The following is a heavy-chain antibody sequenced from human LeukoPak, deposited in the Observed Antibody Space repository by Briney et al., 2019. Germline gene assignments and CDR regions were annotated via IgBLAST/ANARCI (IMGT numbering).Heavy chain of an antibody. V-gene: IGHV1-2*06. CDR2: INPNSGGT. CDR3: ARALGRVGASIY. J-gene: IGHJ4*02. D-gene: IGHD1-26*01. CDR1: GYIFTDYY. Sequence: GASVKVSCKASGYIFTDYYMHWVRQAPGQELGWMGRINPNSGGTNYAQKFQGRVTMTRDTSISTAYMELSRLRSDDTAVYYCARALGRVGASIYWGQGTLVTVSA.